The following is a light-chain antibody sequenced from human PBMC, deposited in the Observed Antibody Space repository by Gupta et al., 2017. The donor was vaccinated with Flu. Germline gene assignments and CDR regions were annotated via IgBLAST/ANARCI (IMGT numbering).Light chain of an antibody. V-gene: IGLV1-51*02. CDR3: GTWDSSLDAGV. Sequence: QSVLTQPPSVSAAPGQTVTISCSGSYSSIGTNYVSWYQQLPGTAPKLLIYENNKRPSGIPDRFSGSKSDTSATLGITGLQTGDEAEYYCGTWDSSLDAGVFGGGTILTVL. J-gene: IGLJ3*02. CDR2: ENN. CDR1: YSSIGTNY.